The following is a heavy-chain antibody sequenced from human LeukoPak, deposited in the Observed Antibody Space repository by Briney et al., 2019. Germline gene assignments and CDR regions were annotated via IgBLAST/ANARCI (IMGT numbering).Heavy chain of an antibody. Sequence: GGSLRLSCGASGFSFSSNWMSWVRQAPGRGLEWVANIKQDGSEKHYVDSVKGRFTISRDSGKNSLYLQMNSLRAEDTAVYYCAREKGIMVREMALDIWGQGTMVTVSS. CDR1: GFSFSSNW. D-gene: IGHD3-10*01. J-gene: IGHJ3*02. CDR3: AREKGIMVREMALDI. CDR2: IKQDGSEK. V-gene: IGHV3-7*03.